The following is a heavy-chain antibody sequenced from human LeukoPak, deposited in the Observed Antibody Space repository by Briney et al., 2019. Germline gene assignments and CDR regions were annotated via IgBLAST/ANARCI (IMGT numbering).Heavy chain of an antibody. J-gene: IGHJ4*02. Sequence: PGGSLRLSCAASGFTLSSYWMHWVRQAPGKGLVWVSRINTDGSSTSYADSVKGRFTISRDNAKNTLYLQMNSLRAEDTAVYYCARERYDFWSDYFLLWGQGTLVTVSS. V-gene: IGHV3-74*01. CDR1: GFTLSSYW. CDR3: ARERYDFWSDYFLL. CDR2: INTDGSST. D-gene: IGHD3-3*01.